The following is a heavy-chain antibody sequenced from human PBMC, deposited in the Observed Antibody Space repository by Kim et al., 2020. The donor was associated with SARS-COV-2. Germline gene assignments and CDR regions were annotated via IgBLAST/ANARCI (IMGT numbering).Heavy chain of an antibody. CDR2: IWYDGSNK. CDR1: GFTFSSYG. V-gene: IGHV3-33*08. D-gene: IGHD3-10*01. Sequence: GGSLRLSCAASGFTFSSYGMHWVRQAPGKGLEWVAVIWYDGSNKYYADSVKGRFTISRDNSKNTLYLQMNSLRADDTAVYYCARGPLLWFEEPYGMDVWGQGTTVTVSS. CDR3: ARGPLLWFEEPYGMDV. J-gene: IGHJ6*02.